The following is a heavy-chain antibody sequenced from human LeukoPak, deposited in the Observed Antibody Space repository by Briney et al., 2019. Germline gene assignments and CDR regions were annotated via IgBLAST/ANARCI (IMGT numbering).Heavy chain of an antibody. J-gene: IGHJ4*02. D-gene: IGHD2-8*01. CDR2: IYSSGTT. Sequence: SETLSLTCTVSGASISSTSYYWGWLRQPPGQGLEWFGSIYSSGTTYDNPSLKSRVTISVDTSKNQFSLKLSSVTAADTAVYYCARSWAGMYYPFYYFDYWGQGSLVTVSS. V-gene: IGHV4-39*07. CDR1: GASISSTSYY. CDR3: ARSWAGMYYPFYYFDY.